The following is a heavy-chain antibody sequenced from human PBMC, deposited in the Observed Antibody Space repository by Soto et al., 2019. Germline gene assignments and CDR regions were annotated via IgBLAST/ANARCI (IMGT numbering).Heavy chain of an antibody. D-gene: IGHD1-1*01. Sequence: EVQLVESGGGLVQPGWSLRLSCAASGLTFNICWMSWVRQAPEKGLEWVANINPDGSGKGYVDSVKGRFTISRDNDRNSLYLQMNRLRAEDTAVYFCARDLVWNNLNNWGQGTLVTVSS. CDR2: INPDGSGK. J-gene: IGHJ4*02. CDR3: ARDLVWNNLNN. V-gene: IGHV3-7*01. CDR1: GLTFNICW.